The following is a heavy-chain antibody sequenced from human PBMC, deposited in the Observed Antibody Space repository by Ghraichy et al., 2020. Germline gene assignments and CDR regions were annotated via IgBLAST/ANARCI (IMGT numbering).Heavy chain of an antibody. CDR1: GGSISSYY. D-gene: IGHD3-9*01. CDR3: ARATLRYFDYFFDY. V-gene: IGHV4-59*01. Sequence: SQTLSLTCTVSGGSISSYYWSWIRQPPGKGLEWIGYIYYSGSTNYNPSLKSRVTISVDTSKNQFSLKLSSVTAADTAVYYCARATLRYFDYFFDYWGQGTLVTVSS. J-gene: IGHJ4*02. CDR2: IYYSGST.